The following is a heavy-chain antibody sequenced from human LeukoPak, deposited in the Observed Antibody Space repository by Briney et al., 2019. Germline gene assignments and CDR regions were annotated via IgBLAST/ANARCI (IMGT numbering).Heavy chain of an antibody. Sequence: GGSLRLSCTASGFTFSSYAMSWVRQAPGVGLEWVSAISGGGGNSWYADSVKGRFTISRDNSKNTLYLQMNSLRAEDTAVYYCAKMEVGDSAITSFDYWGQGTLVTVSS. CDR2: ISGGGGNS. D-gene: IGHD4-17*01. CDR3: AKMEVGDSAITSFDY. J-gene: IGHJ4*02. CDR1: GFTFSSYA. V-gene: IGHV3-23*01.